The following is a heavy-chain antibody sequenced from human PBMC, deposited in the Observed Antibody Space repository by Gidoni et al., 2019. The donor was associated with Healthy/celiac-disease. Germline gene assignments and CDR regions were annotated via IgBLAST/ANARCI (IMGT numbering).Heavy chain of an antibody. CDR3: AGTVTTWRSVY. Sequence: QVQLVESGGGVVQPGRSLRLPCAASGFTFSSYGMHWVRQAPGKGLEWVAVISEDGSNKYYADSVKGRFTISRDNSKNTLYLQMNSLRAEDTAVYYCAGTVTTWRSVYWGQGTLVTVSS. CDR2: ISEDGSNK. V-gene: IGHV3-30*03. D-gene: IGHD4-17*01. CDR1: GFTFSSYG. J-gene: IGHJ4*02.